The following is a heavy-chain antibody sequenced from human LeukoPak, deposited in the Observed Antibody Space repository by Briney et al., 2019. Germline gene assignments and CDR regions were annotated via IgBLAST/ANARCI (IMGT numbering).Heavy chain of an antibody. J-gene: IGHJ4*02. D-gene: IGHD2-2*01. CDR3: ARGGQLRIY. V-gene: IGHV4-34*01. Sequence: SETLSLTCAVYGGSFSGYYWSWIRQPPGKGLEWIGEINHSGSTNYNPSLKSRVTISVDTSKNQFSLKLSSVTAADTAVYYCARGGQLRIYWGQGTLVTVSS. CDR1: GGSFSGYY. CDR2: INHSGST.